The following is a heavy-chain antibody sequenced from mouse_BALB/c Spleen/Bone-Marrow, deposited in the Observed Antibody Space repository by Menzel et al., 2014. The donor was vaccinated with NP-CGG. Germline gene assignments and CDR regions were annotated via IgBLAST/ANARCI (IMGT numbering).Heavy chain of an antibody. CDR1: GYTFTSYD. D-gene: IGHD3-2*01. V-gene: IGHV1S33*01. CDR2: IYPGDGST. CDR3: ARSGDSSGYGFAY. J-gene: IGHJ3*01. Sequence: SGPELVKPGALVKISCKASGYTFTSYDINWVKQRPGQGLEWIGWIYPGDGSTKYNEKFKGKATLTADESSSTAYMQLSSLTSENSAVYFCARSGDSSGYGFAYWGQGTLVTVSA.